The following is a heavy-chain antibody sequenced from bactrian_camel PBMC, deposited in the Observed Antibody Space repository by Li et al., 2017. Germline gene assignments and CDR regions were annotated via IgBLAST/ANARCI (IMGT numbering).Heavy chain of an antibody. Sequence: VQLVESGGGSRQAGGSLRLSCVVSGYTASLECMAWFRQAPGKEREGVALISSRDDYTRYADSVKDRFTISRDSAKSTVYLQMNDLKPDDTAMYYCATGGGATWMKFCRLLRNEYDSWGQGTQVTVS. CDR2: ISSRDDYT. CDR1: GYTASLEC. D-gene: IGHD3*01. V-gene: IGHV3S42*01. J-gene: IGHJ4*01. CDR3: ATGGGATWMKFCRLLRNEYDS.